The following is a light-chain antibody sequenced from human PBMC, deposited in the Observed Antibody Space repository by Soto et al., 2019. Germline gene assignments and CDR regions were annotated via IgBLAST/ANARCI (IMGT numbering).Light chain of an antibody. J-gene: IGKJ2*01. CDR2: GTF. Sequence: EIVLTQSPGTLSLSPGERATLSCRAIESISSKSLAWYQQKPGQAPRLLIYGTFNRATGIPDRFSGSGSGTDFTLTISRLEPVDFAVYFCQQYGSSPYTFGQGTKLEI. V-gene: IGKV3-20*01. CDR3: QQYGSSPYT. CDR1: ESISSKS.